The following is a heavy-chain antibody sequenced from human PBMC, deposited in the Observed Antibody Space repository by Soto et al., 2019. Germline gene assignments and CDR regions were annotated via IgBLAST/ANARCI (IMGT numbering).Heavy chain of an antibody. Sequence: GGSLRLSCAASGFTFSSYGMHWVRQAPGKGLDWVAVISYDGSNKYYADSVKGRFTISRDNSKNTLYLQMNSLRAEDTAVYYCARAGGDYDSSGYYMGAVGATSPACDSGGQGT. V-gene: IGHV3-30*03. CDR3: ARAGGDYDSSGYYMGAVGATSPACDS. CDR1: GFTFSSYG. J-gene: IGHJ3*02. D-gene: IGHD3-22*01. CDR2: ISYDGSNK.